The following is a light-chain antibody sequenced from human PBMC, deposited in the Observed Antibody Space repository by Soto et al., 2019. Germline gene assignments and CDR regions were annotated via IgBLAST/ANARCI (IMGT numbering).Light chain of an antibody. CDR1: QSVSSY. CDR3: QQRRDWPLT. J-gene: IGKJ4*01. V-gene: IGKV3-11*01. CDR2: DAS. Sequence: EIVLTQSPATLSLSPGERATLSCRASQSVSSYLAWYQQKPGQAPRLLISDASNRAPGIPASFSGSGSGTDFTLTVSSLEPEDLAVYYCQQRRDWPLTFGGGTKVEI.